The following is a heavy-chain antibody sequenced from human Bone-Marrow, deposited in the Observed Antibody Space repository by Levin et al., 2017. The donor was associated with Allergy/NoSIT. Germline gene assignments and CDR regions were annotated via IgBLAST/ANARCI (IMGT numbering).Heavy chain of an antibody. J-gene: IGHJ4*02. CDR3: AREDGSTFDS. Sequence: SETLSLTCTVSGGSISSGGYHWSWIRQHAGKGLEWIGYIYYSGSTYYNPSLKSRAMITLDTSKNQFSLKVTSATAADAAVYYCAREDGSTFDSWGQGTLVTVSS. D-gene: IGHD5-24*01. CDR1: GGSISSGGYH. V-gene: IGHV4-31*03. CDR2: IYYSGST.